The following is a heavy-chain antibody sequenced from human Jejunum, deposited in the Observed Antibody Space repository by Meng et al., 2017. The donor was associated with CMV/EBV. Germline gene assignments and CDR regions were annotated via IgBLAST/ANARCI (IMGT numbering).Heavy chain of an antibody. J-gene: IGHJ4*02. Sequence: SGYSISSSVSYWSWIRQPPGKGLEWIGYIYESGSTSYNPSLESRVTISVDTSKNQFSLKVMSVTAADTAVYYCAREGTNSYYFDYWGQGTLVTVSS. CDR1: GYSISSSVSY. CDR3: AREGTNSYYFDY. V-gene: IGHV4-30-4*01. D-gene: IGHD1-14*01. CDR2: IYESGST.